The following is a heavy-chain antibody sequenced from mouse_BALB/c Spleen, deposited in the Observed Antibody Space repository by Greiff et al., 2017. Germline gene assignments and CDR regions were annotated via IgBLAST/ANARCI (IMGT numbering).Heavy chain of an antibody. Sequence: DVKLVESGGGLVKPGGSLKLSCAASGFTFSDYYMYWVRQTPEKRLEWVATISDGGSYTYYPDSVKGRFTISRDNAKNNLYLQMSSLKSEDTAMYYCAREEAFAYWGQGTLVTVSA. CDR2: ISDGGSYT. CDR3: AREEAFAY. D-gene: IGHD3-2*02. J-gene: IGHJ3*01. CDR1: GFTFSDYY. V-gene: IGHV5-4*02.